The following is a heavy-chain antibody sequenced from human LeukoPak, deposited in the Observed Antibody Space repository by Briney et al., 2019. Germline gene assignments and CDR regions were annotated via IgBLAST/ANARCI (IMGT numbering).Heavy chain of an antibody. Sequence: SETLSLTCTVSGGSISSSSYYWSWIRQPPGKGLDWIGYIHYSGSTNYNPSLKSRVTISVDTSKNQFSLKLISVTAADTALYYCARGRSNSWYPFFDYWGQGTLVTVSS. D-gene: IGHD6-13*01. CDR2: IHYSGST. CDR1: GGSISSSSYY. V-gene: IGHV4-61*01. CDR3: ARGRSNSWYPFFDY. J-gene: IGHJ4*02.